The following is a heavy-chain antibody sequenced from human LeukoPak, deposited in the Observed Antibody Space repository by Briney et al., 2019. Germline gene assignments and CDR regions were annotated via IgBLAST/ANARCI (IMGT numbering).Heavy chain of an antibody. Sequence: GGSLRLSCAASGFTVSINYMSWVRQAPGKGLEWVSVIYSGGSTYYADSVKGRFTISRDNSKNTLYLQMNSLRAEDTAVYYCARAMSRSPFDIWGQGTMLTVSS. J-gene: IGHJ3*02. D-gene: IGHD2-2*01. CDR3: ARAMSRSPFDI. CDR2: IYSGGST. CDR1: GFTVSINY. V-gene: IGHV3-53*01.